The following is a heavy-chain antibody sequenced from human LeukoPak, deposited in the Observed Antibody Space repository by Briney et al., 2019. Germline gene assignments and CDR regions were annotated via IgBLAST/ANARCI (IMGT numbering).Heavy chain of an antibody. CDR3: ARFIAARRAFDY. CDR2: INAGNGNT. Sequence: EASVKVSCKASGYTFSSCAINWVRQAPGQRLEWMGWINAGNGNTKYSQKFQGRVTITRDTSASTAYMELSSLRSEDTAVYYCARFIAARRAFDYWGQGTLVTVSS. V-gene: IGHV1-3*01. J-gene: IGHJ4*02. CDR1: GYTFSSCA. D-gene: IGHD6-6*01.